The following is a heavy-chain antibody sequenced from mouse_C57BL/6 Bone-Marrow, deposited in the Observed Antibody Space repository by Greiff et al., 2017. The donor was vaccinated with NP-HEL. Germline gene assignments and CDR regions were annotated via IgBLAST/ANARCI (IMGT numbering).Heavy chain of an antibody. D-gene: IGHD2-10*02. J-gene: IGHJ2*01. CDR3: TRGGYGTFYFDY. CDR2: ISSGGDYI. Sequence: EVNVVESGEGLVKPGGSLKLSCAASGFTFSSYAMSWVRQTPEKRLEWVAYISSGGDYIYYADTVKGRFTISRDNARNTLYLQMSSLKSEDTAMYYCTRGGYGTFYFDYWGQGTTLTVSS. V-gene: IGHV5-9-1*02. CDR1: GFTFSSYA.